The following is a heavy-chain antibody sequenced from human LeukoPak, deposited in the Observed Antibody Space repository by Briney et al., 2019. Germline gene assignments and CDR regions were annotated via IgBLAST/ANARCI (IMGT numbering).Heavy chain of an antibody. CDR3: ARADRYYYGSGSYSYDFSY. CDR1: GYTFTSYD. V-gene: IGHV1-8*01. J-gene: IGHJ4*02. D-gene: IGHD3-10*01. Sequence: ASVKVSCKASGYTFTSYDINWVRQATGQGLEWMGWMNPKSGNTGYAQKSQGRVTMTRNTSISTAYMELSSLRSEDTAVYYWARADRYYYGSGSYSYDFSYWGQGTLVTVSS. CDR2: MNPKSGNT.